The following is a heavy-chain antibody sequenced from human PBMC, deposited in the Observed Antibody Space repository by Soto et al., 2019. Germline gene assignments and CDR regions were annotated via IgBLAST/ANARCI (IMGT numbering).Heavy chain of an antibody. CDR3: ARDRGPMEVGIIAVAGTWNWFDP. Sequence: SVRVSCKASGGTFSSYAISWVRQAPGQGLEWMGGIIPIFGTANYAQKFQGRVTITADESTSTAYMELSSLRSEDTAVYYCARDRGPMEVGIIAVAGTWNWFDPWGQGTLVTVSS. CDR1: GGTFSSYA. D-gene: IGHD6-19*01. CDR2: IIPIFGTA. J-gene: IGHJ5*02. V-gene: IGHV1-69*13.